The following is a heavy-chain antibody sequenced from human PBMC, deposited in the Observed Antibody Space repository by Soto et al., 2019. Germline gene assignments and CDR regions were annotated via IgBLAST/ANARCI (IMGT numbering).Heavy chain of an antibody. D-gene: IGHD2-15*01. Sequence: QVQLQESGPGLVKPSETLSLTCSVSGGSISGYYWSYIRQPPGKGLEWIGYIYYSGRTNYNPSLQSRVTLSVDTSKNQFSLKLTSVTAEDAAVYYCARHRDCSGGTCYSGEFDPWGQGTLVTVSS. CDR2: IYYSGRT. V-gene: IGHV4-59*08. CDR1: GGSISGYY. CDR3: ARHRDCSGGTCYSGEFDP. J-gene: IGHJ5*02.